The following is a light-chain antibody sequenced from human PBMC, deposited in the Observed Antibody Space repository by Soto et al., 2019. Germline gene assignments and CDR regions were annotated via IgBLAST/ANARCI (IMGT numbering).Light chain of an antibody. Sequence: DIQMTQSPSTLSASVGDRVTITCRASQSISSWLAWYQQKPGKAPKLLIYKASSLERGVPSRFSGSGSVTGFTLTISSLQPDDFATYDCQLYNSFPTCGRGPKVVIK. CDR3: QLYNSFPT. CDR1: QSISSW. CDR2: KAS. J-gene: IGKJ1*01. V-gene: IGKV1-5*03.